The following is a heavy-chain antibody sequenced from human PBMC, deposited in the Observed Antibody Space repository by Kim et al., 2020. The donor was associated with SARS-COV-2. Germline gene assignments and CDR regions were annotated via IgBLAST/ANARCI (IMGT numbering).Heavy chain of an antibody. Sequence: SETLSLTCTVSGGSISSSSYYWGWIRQYPGKGLEWIGSMYHSGSTYYNPSLKSRLTITVDTSKNQFSLKLSSVTAADTAVYYCAKHYGQQLVKYGMDVWGQGTTVTVSS. J-gene: IGHJ6*02. CDR1: GGSISSSSYY. CDR3: AKHYGQQLVKYGMDV. V-gene: IGHV4-39*01. CDR2: MYHSGST. D-gene: IGHD6-13*01.